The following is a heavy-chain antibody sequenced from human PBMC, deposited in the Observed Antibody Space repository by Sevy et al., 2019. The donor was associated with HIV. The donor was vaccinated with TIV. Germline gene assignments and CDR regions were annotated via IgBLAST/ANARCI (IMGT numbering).Heavy chain of an antibody. CDR2: ISYDGSNK. J-gene: IGHJ4*02. CDR3: AKDKGPTYYYDSSGLY. Sequence: GESLKISCAASGFTFSSYGMHWVRQAPGKGLEWVAVISYDGSNKYYADSVKGRFTISRDNSKNTLYLQMNSLRAEDTAVYYCAKDKGPTYYYDSSGLYWGQGTLVTASS. V-gene: IGHV3-30*18. CDR1: GFTFSSYG. D-gene: IGHD3-22*01.